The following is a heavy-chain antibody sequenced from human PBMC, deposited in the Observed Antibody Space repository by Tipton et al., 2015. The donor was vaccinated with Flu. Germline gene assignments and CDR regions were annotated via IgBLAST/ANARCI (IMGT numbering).Heavy chain of an antibody. Sequence: SLRLSCAASGFTFSTYSMNWVRQAPGKGLEWVSSIGTTSSYVYYADSVKGRFTISRDNAKNSLYLQMNSLRAEDTAVYYCASRNSRGWYFDSWGQGTLVTVSS. D-gene: IGHD6-19*01. CDR2: IGTTSSYV. V-gene: IGHV3-21*01. CDR1: GFTFSTYS. J-gene: IGHJ4*02. CDR3: ASRNSRGWYFDS.